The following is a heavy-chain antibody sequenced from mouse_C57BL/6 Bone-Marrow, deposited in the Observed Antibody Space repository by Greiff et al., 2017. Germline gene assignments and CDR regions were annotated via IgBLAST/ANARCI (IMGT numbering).Heavy chain of an antibody. Sequence: VHLVESGAELVKPGASVKMSCKASGYTFTTYPIEWMKQNHGKSLEWIGNFHPYNDDTKYNEKFKGKATLTVEKSSSTVYLELSRLTSDDSAVYYCARSYGSSFPYAMDYWGQGTSVTVSS. D-gene: IGHD1-1*01. CDR2: FHPYNDDT. J-gene: IGHJ4*01. CDR1: GYTFTTYP. V-gene: IGHV1-47*01. CDR3: ARSYGSSFPYAMDY.